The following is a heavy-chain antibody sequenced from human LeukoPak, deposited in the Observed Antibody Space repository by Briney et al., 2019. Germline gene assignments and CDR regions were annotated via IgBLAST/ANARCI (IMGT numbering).Heavy chain of an antibody. CDR1: GFTVNSDG. J-gene: IGHJ4*02. CDR2: TSNDGSRT. CDR3: ARDRRGTWSIDF. Sequence: PGRSLRLPCAVSGFTVNSDGVHWVRQAPGKGLEWVTFTSNDGSRTYYADSVKGRFTFSRDNSENMFYLQMNSLRADDTAVYYCARDRRGTWSIDFWGQGVLVTVSS. D-gene: IGHD1-1*01. V-gene: IGHV3-30*03.